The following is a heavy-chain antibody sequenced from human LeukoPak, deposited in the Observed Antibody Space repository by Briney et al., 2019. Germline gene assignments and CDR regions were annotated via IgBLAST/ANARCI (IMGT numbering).Heavy chain of an antibody. J-gene: IGHJ3*02. D-gene: IGHD1-1*01. CDR3: ARDGDSRGTGAFDI. V-gene: IGHV4-61*01. Sequence: SETLSLTCTVSGVSVSSGSYYWGWIRQPPGKGLEWIGYIYYSGSTNYNPSLKSRITISVDTSKNQFSLKLSSVTAADTAVYYCARDGDSRGTGAFDIWGQGTMVTVSS. CDR1: GVSVSSGSYY. CDR2: IYYSGST.